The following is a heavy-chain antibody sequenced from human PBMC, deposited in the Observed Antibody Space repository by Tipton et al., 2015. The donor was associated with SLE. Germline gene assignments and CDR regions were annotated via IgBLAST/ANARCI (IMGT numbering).Heavy chain of an antibody. Sequence: SLRLSCAASGFTFSSYAMSWVRQAPGKGLEWVSTISGSGGSTYYADSVKGRFTISRDNSKNTLYLQMNSLRAEDTAIYYCARGGYDGHRVGPHYWGQGTLVTVSS. D-gene: IGHD5-12*01. CDR3: ARGGYDGHRVGPHY. V-gene: IGHV3-23*01. CDR1: GFTFSSYA. CDR2: ISGSGGST. J-gene: IGHJ4*02.